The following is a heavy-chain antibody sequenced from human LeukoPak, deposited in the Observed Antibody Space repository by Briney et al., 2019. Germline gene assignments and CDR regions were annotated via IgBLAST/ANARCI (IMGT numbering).Heavy chain of an antibody. CDR2: IRSKAYGGTT. CDR3: TRPYYYDCSGPFDY. D-gene: IGHD3-22*01. V-gene: IGHV3-49*03. Sequence: PGGSLRLSCTASGFTFGDYAMSWFRQAPGKGLEWVGFIRSKAYGGTTEYAASVKGRFTISRDDSKSIAYLQMNSLKTEDTAVYYCTRPYYYDCSGPFDYWGQGTLVTVSS. CDR1: GFTFGDYA. J-gene: IGHJ4*02.